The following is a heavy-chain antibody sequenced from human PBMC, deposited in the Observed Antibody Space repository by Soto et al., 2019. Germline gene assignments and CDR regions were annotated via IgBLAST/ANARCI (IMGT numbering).Heavy chain of an antibody. CDR1: GFTFSSYG. Sequence: GGSLRLSCAASGFTFSSYGMHWVRQAPGKGLEWVAVISYDGSNKYYADSVKGRFTISRDNSKNTLYLQMNSLRAEDTAVYYCAKDGTTGDDLSYYFDYWGQGTLVTVSS. D-gene: IGHD7-27*01. CDR3: AKDGTTGDDLSYYFDY. CDR2: ISYDGSNK. V-gene: IGHV3-30*18. J-gene: IGHJ4*02.